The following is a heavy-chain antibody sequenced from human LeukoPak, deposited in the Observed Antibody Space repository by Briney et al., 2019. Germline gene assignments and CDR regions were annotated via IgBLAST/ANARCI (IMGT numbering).Heavy chain of an antibody. Sequence: GGSLRLSCAASGFTFSSYWMHWVRQAPGKGLVWVSRIKSDGSSTSYADSVKGRLTISRDNAKNTLYLQMNSLRVEDTAVYYCLRGDRRDYWGQGTLVTVSS. CDR3: LRGDRRDY. CDR1: GFTFSSYW. V-gene: IGHV3-74*01. CDR2: IKSDGSST. J-gene: IGHJ4*02.